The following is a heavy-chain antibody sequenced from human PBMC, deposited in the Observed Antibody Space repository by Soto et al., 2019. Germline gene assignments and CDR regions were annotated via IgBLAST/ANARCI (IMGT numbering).Heavy chain of an antibody. Sequence: GSLRLSCEVSGFSFSTNSMMWVRQVPGKGLQWVSYISSGSRTTYYADSVKGRFIISRDNAKNSLYLQMNSLRAEDTAVYYCAKDLLPELVLLWFGEFDYWGQGTLVTVSS. CDR1: GFSFSTNS. V-gene: IGHV3-48*01. CDR3: AKDLLPELVLLWFGEFDY. J-gene: IGHJ4*02. CDR2: ISSGSRTT. D-gene: IGHD3-10*01.